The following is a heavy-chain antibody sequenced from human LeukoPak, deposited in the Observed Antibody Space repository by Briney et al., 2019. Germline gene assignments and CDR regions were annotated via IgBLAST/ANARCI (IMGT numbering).Heavy chain of an antibody. CDR1: GGSISSSSYY. Sequence: PSETLSLTCTVSGGSISSSSYYWGWIRQPPGKGLEWIGSIYYSGSTYYNPSLKSRVTISVDTSKNQFSLKLSSVTAADTAVYYCARHSSIVAMIGKWGQGTLVTVSS. J-gene: IGHJ4*02. D-gene: IGHD5-12*01. V-gene: IGHV4-39*01. CDR2: IYYSGST. CDR3: ARHSSIVAMIGK.